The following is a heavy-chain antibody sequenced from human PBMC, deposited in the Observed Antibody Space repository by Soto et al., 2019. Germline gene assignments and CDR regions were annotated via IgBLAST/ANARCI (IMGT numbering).Heavy chain of an antibody. CDR3: ARDFDYDYVWGSYRSLHGMDV. J-gene: IGHJ6*02. CDR2: ISAYNGNT. D-gene: IGHD3-16*02. V-gene: IGHV1-18*01. CDR1: GYTFTSYG. Sequence: ASVKVSCKASGYTFTSYGISWVRQAPGQGLEWMGWISAYNGNTNYAQKLQGRVTMTTDTSTSTAYMELRSLRSDDTAVYYCARDFDYDYVWGSYRSLHGMDVWGQGTTVTVSS.